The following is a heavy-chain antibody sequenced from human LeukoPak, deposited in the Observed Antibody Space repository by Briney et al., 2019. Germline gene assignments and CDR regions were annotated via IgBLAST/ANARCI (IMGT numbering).Heavy chain of an antibody. CDR1: GFTFSSYA. J-gene: IGHJ5*02. CDR3: ARGITVATPLNWFDP. D-gene: IGHD4-17*01. Sequence: GGSLRLSCAASGFTFSSYAMSWVRQAPGKGLEWVSAISGSGGSTYYADSVKGRFTISRDNSKNTLYLQMNSLRAEDTAVYYCARGITVATPLNWFDPWGQGTLVTVSS. V-gene: IGHV3-23*01. CDR2: ISGSGGST.